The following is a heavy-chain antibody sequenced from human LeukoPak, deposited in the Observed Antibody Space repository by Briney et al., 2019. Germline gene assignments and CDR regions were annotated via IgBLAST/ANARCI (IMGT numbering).Heavy chain of an antibody. CDR1: GYTFTDYY. D-gene: IGHD6-13*01. V-gene: IGHV1-69-2*01. J-gene: IGHJ4*02. CDR3: ARDKLHHSSSWEYGFDY. CDR2: VDPEDGET. Sequence: GASVKVSCKASGYTFTDYYMHWVQQAPGKGLEWMGRVDPEDGETIYAEKFQGRVTMTTDTSTSTAYMELRSLRSDDTAVYYCARDKLHHSSSWEYGFDYWGQGTLVTVSS.